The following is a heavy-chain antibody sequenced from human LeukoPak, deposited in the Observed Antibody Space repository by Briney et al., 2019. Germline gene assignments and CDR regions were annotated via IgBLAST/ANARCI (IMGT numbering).Heavy chain of an antibody. J-gene: IGHJ4*02. Sequence: PSETLSLTCTVSGGSISSYYWSWIRQPAGKGLEWIGRIHTSGSTKYNPSLKSRVTMSVDTSKNQFSLKLSSVTAADTAVYYCARGLVVPAAFDYWGQGTLVTVSS. CDR2: IHTSGST. V-gene: IGHV4-4*07. CDR1: GGSISSYY. CDR3: ARGLVVPAAFDY. D-gene: IGHD2-2*01.